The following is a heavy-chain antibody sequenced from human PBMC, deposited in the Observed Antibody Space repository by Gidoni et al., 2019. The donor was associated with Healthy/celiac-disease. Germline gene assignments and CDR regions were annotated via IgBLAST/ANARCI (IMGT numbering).Heavy chain of an antibody. D-gene: IGHD2-21*01. CDR1: GFTFSDYY. CDR2: ISSSGRTI. V-gene: IGHV3-11*01. CDR3: ARAAPAYCGGDCYPSSTDAFDI. J-gene: IGHJ3*02. Sequence: QVQLVESGGGLVKPGGSLRLSCAASGFTFSDYYMSWIRQAPGKGLEWVSYISSSGRTIYYADSVKGRFTISRDNAKNSLYLQMNSLRAEDTAVYYCARAAPAYCGGDCYPSSTDAFDIWGQGTMVTVSS.